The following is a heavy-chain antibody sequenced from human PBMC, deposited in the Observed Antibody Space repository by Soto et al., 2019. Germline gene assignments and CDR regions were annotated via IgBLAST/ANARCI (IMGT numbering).Heavy chain of an antibody. D-gene: IGHD2-15*01. CDR3: AHIEVSGSAFDI. Sequence: SGPTLVNPTQTLTLTCTFSGFSFTTSEMRVGWIRQPPGKALEWLARIDWDDDKFYSTSLKTRLTISKDTSKNLVVLTMTNMDPVDTATYYCAHIEVSGSAFDIWGQGTMVTVSS. J-gene: IGHJ3*02. CDR2: IDWDDDK. CDR1: GFSFTTSEMR. V-gene: IGHV2-70*04.